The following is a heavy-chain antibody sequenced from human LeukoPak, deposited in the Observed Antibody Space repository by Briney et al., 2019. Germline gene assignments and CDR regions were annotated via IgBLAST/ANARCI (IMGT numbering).Heavy chain of an antibody. CDR3: ARESPWRSY. Sequence: GGSLRLSCGASGFTFSGYSMNWVRQAPGKGLEWVSYISSGSNTMYYADSVKGRFTISRDNSKNTLYLQMNSLRAEDTAVYYCARESPWRSYWGQGTLVIVSS. CDR2: ISSGSNTM. D-gene: IGHD1-1*01. V-gene: IGHV3-48*01. CDR1: GFTFSGYS. J-gene: IGHJ4*02.